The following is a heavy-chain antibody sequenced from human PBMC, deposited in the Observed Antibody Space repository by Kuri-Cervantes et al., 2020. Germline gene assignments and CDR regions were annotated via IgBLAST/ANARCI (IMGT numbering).Heavy chain of an antibody. CDR1: GGSVSSGGYL. D-gene: IGHD4-17*01. J-gene: IGHJ4*02. CDR3: ARTSHGDPFDH. Sequence: SETLSLTCTVSGGSVSSGGYLWSWVRQPPGKGLEWIGSIYYSGSTNYKSSLKSRVTISVDTSKNQFSLKLSSVTAADTAVYYCARTSHGDPFDHWGQGTLVTVSS. CDR2: IYYSGST. V-gene: IGHV4-61*08.